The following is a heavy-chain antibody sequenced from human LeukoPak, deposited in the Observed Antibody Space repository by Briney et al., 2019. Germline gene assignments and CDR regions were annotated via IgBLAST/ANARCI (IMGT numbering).Heavy chain of an antibody. V-gene: IGHV4-59*01. J-gene: IGHJ3*02. CDR3: ARDVRGTRFAFDI. Sequence: SETLSLTCTVSGGSISSYYWSWIRQPPGRGLEWSGYIYYSGSTNYNPSLKSRVTISVDTSKNQFSLKLSYVTAADTAVYYCARDVRGTRFAFDIWGQGTMVTVSS. CDR2: IYYSGST. CDR1: GGSISSYY. D-gene: IGHD1-1*01.